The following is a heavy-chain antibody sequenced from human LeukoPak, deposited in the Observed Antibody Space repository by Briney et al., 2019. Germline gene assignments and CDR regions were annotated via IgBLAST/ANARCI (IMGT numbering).Heavy chain of an antibody. CDR2: IYYTGST. J-gene: IGHJ3*02. Sequence: SETLSLTCTVSGGSISSYYWSWIRQPPGKGLEWIGYIYYTGSTNYNPSLKSRVTILRDTSRNQFSLKLSSVTAADTAVYFCSFNLGSGSYAFDIWGQGTMVTASS. CDR1: GGSISSYY. D-gene: IGHD3-10*01. V-gene: IGHV4-59*12. CDR3: SFNLGSGSYAFDI.